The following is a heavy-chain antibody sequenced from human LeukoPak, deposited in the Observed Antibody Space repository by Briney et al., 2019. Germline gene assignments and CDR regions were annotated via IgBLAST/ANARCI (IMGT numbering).Heavy chain of an antibody. CDR3: ASSGSYGANYFDY. CDR2: IYSGGST. V-gene: IGHV3-53*01. Sequence: GGSLRLSCTVSGFTVSSNSMSWVRQAPGKGLEWVSVIYSGGSTYYADSVKGRFTISRDNSKNTLYLQMNSLRAEDTAVYYCASSGSYGANYFDYWGQGTLVTVSS. J-gene: IGHJ4*02. D-gene: IGHD1-26*01. CDR1: GFTVSSNS.